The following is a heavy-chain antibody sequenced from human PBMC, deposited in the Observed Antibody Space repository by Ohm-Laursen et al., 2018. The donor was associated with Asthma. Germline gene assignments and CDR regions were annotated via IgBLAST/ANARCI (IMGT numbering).Heavy chain of an antibody. CDR1: GFTFSSYS. D-gene: IGHD4-17*01. CDR2: ISSSSSTI. Sequence: SLRLSCAASGFTFSSYSMNWVRQAPGKGLEWVSYISSSSSTIYYADSVKGRFTISRDNAKNSLYLQMNSLRDEDTAVYYCAREGRYGDYGPGWGYWGQGTLVTVSS. J-gene: IGHJ4*02. CDR3: AREGRYGDYGPGWGY. V-gene: IGHV3-48*02.